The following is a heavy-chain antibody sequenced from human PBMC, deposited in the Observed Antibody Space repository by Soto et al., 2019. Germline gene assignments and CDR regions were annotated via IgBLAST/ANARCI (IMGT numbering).Heavy chain of an antibody. V-gene: IGHV4-59*01. CDR1: GGSISSYY. D-gene: IGHD4-17*01. CDR3: ARVFDYGDYPDY. J-gene: IGHJ4*02. Sequence: PSETLSLTCTVSGGSISSYYWSWIRQPPGKGLEWIGYIYYSGSTNYNPSLKSRVTISVDTSKNQFSLKLSSVTAADTAVYYCARVFDYGDYPDYWGQGTLVTVSS. CDR2: IYYSGST.